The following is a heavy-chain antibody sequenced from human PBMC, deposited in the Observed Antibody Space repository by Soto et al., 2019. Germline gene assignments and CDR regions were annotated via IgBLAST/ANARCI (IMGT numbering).Heavy chain of an antibody. Sequence: PGGSLRLSCVASGFTFSDYYMTWIRQAPGKGLEWVSHISGRGTTIHYADSVKGRFSISRDNAEDLVYLQMSSLRADDTAMYYCARDSAGDYWGQGTLVTVSS. J-gene: IGHJ4*02. CDR3: ARDSAGDY. CDR2: ISGRGTTI. D-gene: IGHD6-13*01. V-gene: IGHV3-11*01. CDR1: GFTFSDYY.